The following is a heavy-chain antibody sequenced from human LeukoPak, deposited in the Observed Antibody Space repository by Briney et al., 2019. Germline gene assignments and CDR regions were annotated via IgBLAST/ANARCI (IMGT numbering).Heavy chain of an antibody. CDR3: AKGSGSGTYYPKYYFDS. CDR2: INSDGSST. V-gene: IGHV3-74*01. J-gene: IGHJ4*02. D-gene: IGHD3-10*01. Sequence: QPGGSLRLSCAASGFTFSSYWMHWVRQAPGKGLEWVSRINSDGSSTSYADSVKGRFTISRDNAKNTLYLQMNSLRAEDTATYYCAKGSGSGTYYPKYYFDSWGQGTLVTVSS. CDR1: GFTFSSYW.